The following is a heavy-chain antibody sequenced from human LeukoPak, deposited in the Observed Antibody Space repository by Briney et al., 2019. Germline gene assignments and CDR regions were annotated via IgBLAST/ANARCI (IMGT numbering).Heavy chain of an antibody. V-gene: IGHV3-23*01. CDR1: GFTFSNFA. D-gene: IGHD3-9*01. CDR2: IYAGGGSK. J-gene: IGHJ5*01. Sequence: QAGGSLRLSCAASGFTFSNFAMAWVRQSPGKGLEWVSGIYAGGGSKYYADSVRGRFTISRDNARDMVFLQMNSLRGDDTAVYFCAKDLTSGDGKWVFDSWGQGTLVTVA. CDR3: AKDLTSGDGKWVFDS.